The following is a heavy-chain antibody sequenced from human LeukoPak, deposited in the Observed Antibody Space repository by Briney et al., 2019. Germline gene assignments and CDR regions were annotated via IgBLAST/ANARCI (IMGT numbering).Heavy chain of an antibody. CDR1: GGSISSYY. V-gene: IGHV4-39*07. D-gene: IGHD1/OR15-1a*01. Sequence: KPSETLSLTCTVSGGSISSYYWGWIRQSPGKGLEWFGCVYYNGSTYYNPSLKSRVTISVDTSQNQFSLQLTSVTAADTAVYYCASGDQWSTTFFDYWGQGTLVTVSS. CDR3: ASGDQWSTTFFDY. J-gene: IGHJ4*02. CDR2: VYYNGST.